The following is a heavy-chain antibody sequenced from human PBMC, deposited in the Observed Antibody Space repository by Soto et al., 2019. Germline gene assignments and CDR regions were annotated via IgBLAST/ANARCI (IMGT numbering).Heavy chain of an antibody. V-gene: IGHV1-69*13. CDR3: ARAVRYSNGPNYFDP. CDR1: GDTFSQYI. CDR2: IIPILNTP. Sequence: SVKVSCKASGDTFSQYIINWVRQAPGQGLEWMGGIIPILNTPRYAQSLQGRVTITADESTRTVYMELNSLRSEDTGIYYCARAVRYSNGPNYFDPWGRGTLVTVSS. J-gene: IGHJ5*02. D-gene: IGHD6-19*01.